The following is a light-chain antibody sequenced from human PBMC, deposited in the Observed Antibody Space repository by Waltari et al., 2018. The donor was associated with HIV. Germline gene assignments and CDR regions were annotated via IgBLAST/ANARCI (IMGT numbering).Light chain of an antibody. Sequence: DIVMTQSPESLVVSLGERATITCKSSQNILYKSNSRNYVAWYQNKLGPSPTLLIYWASTGPSGVPDRFSGSGSGTNFNLTVKTLQAEDVGVYYCQKYFQPPLPFGPGTKV. J-gene: IGKJ3*01. CDR1: QNILYKSNSRNY. V-gene: IGKV4-1*01. CDR3: QKYFQPPLP. CDR2: WAS.